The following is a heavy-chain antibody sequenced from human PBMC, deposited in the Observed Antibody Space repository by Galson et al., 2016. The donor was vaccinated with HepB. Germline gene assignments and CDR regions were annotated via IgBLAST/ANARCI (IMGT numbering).Heavy chain of an antibody. V-gene: IGHV4-59*01. D-gene: IGHD3-16*01. Sequence: SETLSLTCSVSRGSITDYSWSWIRQSPGRGLEWIGSISHSGGANYNPSLESRVTMSLDTSESHFSLSLNSVTAADAAVYYCERNRGPYSYYFYMDVWGRGTTVTVSS. CDR1: RGSITDYS. CDR2: ISHSGGA. CDR3: ERNRGPYSYYFYMDV. J-gene: IGHJ6*03.